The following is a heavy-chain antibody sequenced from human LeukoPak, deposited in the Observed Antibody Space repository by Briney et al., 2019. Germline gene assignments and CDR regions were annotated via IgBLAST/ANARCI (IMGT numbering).Heavy chain of an antibody. V-gene: IGHV4-39*02. CDR1: GDSISSSNSY. CDR2: IYYSGNT. J-gene: IGHJ5*02. CDR3: ARDGYSYGQHDP. Sequence: SETLSLTCTVSGDSISSSNSYWGWIRQPPGEGLEWIGSIYYSGNTYYNTSLKSRVTISVDTSKNQFSLRLNSVTAADTAVYFCARDGYSYGQHDPWGQGTLVTVSS. D-gene: IGHD5-18*01.